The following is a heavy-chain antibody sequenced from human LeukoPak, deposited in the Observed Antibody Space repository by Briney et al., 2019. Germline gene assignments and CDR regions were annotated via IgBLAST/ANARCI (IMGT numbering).Heavy chain of an antibody. CDR2: INPDKGDT. V-gene: IGHV1-3*01. CDR3: ARRLKGPFGNPFHY. CDR1: GYRFTAYA. D-gene: IGHD2-21*01. Sequence: GASVKVSCKASGYRFTAYATHWVRQAPGQRLEWMGWINPDKGDTQYSQNFQGRITVTRDTSASTTYMELSSLVFEDTAVYYCARRLKGPFGNPFHYWGQGTLVTVSS. J-gene: IGHJ4*02.